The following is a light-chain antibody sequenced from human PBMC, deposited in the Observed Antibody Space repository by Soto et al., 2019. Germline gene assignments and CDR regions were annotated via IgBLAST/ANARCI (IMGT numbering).Light chain of an antibody. CDR2: GAS. CDR3: QQYSSWPLT. Sequence: EIVVTQSPATLSLSPGERATLSCRASQNSYWHLAWYQKKLGQAPRLLIYGASNRATDIPARFSGSGSGTEFALTISSLQSEDSAIYYCQQYSSWPLTFGGGTKV. J-gene: IGKJ4*01. CDR1: QNSYWH. V-gene: IGKV3-15*01.